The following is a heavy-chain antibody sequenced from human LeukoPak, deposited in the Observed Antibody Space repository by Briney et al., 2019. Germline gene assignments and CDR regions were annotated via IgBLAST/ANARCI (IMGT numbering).Heavy chain of an antibody. D-gene: IGHD4-23*01. Sequence: GSLRLSCAASGFTFSSYSMNWVRQAPGKGLERVSYISSSSSTIYYADSVKGRFTISRDNAKKSLYLQMNSLRAEDTAVYYCARVGAPTVVTPGPLTNWGQGTLVTVSS. CDR3: ARVGAPTVVTPGPLTN. CDR2: ISSSSSTI. J-gene: IGHJ4*02. CDR1: GFTFSSYS. V-gene: IGHV3-48*01.